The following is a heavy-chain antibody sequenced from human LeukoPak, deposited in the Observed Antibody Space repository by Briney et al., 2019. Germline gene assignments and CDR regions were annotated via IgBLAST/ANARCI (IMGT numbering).Heavy chain of an antibody. CDR3: ARDGGGYPPPPDY. J-gene: IGHJ4*02. CDR2: IKQDGSEK. CDR1: GFTFSVYW. Sequence: GGSLRLSCAAPGFTFSVYWMSWVRQAPGKGLEWVANIKQDGSEKYYVDSVKGRFTISRDNAKNSLYLQMNSLRAEDTAVYYCARDGGGYPPPPDYWGQGTLVTVSS. V-gene: IGHV3-7*01. D-gene: IGHD3-16*02.